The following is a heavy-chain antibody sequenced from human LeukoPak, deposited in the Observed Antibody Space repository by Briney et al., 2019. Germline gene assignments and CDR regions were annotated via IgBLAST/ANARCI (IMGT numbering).Heavy chain of an antibody. D-gene: IGHD3-22*01. V-gene: IGHV3-21*01. J-gene: IGHJ4*02. CDR3: ARVSYYYDSSGYRDY. CDR1: GFTLSSYS. CDR2: ISSSSSYI. Sequence: GGSLRLSCAASGFTLSSYSMNWVRQAPGKGLEWVSSISSSSSYIYYADSAKGRFTISRDNAKNSLYLQMNRLRAEDTAVYYCARVSYYYDSSGYRDYWGQGTLVTVSS.